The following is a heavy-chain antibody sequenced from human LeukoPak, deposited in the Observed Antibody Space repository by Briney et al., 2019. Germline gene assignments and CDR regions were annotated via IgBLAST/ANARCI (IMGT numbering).Heavy chain of an antibody. D-gene: IGHD4-17*01. Sequence: QPGGSLRLSCAASGFTFSSYAMSWVRQAPGKGLEWVSAISGSGGSTYYADSVQGRFAISRDNSKNTLYLQMNSLRVEDTAVYFCARDPNGDHIGTFDMWGRGTMVSVSS. CDR3: ARDPNGDHIGTFDM. V-gene: IGHV3-23*01. CDR2: ISGSGGST. J-gene: IGHJ3*02. CDR1: GFTFSSYA.